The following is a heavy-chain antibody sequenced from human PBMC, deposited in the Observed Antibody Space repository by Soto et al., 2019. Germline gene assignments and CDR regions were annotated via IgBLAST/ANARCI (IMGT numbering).Heavy chain of an antibody. CDR2: INPNSGGT. V-gene: IGHV1-2*02. CDR1: GYTFTGYY. CDR3: AREEVPAAYYYYGMDV. D-gene: IGHD2-2*01. J-gene: IGHJ6*02. Sequence: EASVKVSCKASGYTFTGYYMHWVRQAPGQGLEWMGWINPNSGGTNYAQKFQGRVTMTRDTSISTAYMELSRLRSDDTAVYYCAREEVPAAYYYYGMDVWGQGTTVTVSS.